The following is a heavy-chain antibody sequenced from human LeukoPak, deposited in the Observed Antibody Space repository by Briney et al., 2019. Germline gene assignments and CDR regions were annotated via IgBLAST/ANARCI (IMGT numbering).Heavy chain of an antibody. CDR1: GFTFSGHW. J-gene: IGHJ4*02. CDR2: INKDGSST. D-gene: IGHD1-20*01. V-gene: IGHV3-74*01. Sequence: GGSLRLSCAASGFTFSGHWMHWVLQAPGKGLVWVSRINKDGSSTDYADSVKGRFTISRDNAKNTLSLQMNSLRVEDTAVYYCASDLNWNQVDYWGQGTLVTVSS. CDR3: ASDLNWNQVDY.